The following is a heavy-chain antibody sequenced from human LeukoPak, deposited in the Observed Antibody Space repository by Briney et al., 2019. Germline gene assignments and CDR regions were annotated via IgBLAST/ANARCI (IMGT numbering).Heavy chain of an antibody. J-gene: IGHJ6*04. CDR3: ARSRGDILSLDYYYYGMDV. D-gene: IGHD3-9*01. CDR1: GYTFTSYG. Sequence: ASVKVSCKASGYTFTSYGISWVRQAPGQGLEWMGWISAYNGNRNYAQKLQGRVTMTTDTSTSTAYMELRSLRSDDTAVYYCARSRGDILSLDYYYYGMDVWGKGTTVTVSS. CDR2: ISAYNGNR. V-gene: IGHV1-18*04.